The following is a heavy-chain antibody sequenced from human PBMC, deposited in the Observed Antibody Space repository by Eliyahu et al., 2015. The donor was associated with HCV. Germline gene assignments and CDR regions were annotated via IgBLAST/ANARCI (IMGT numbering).Heavy chain of an antibody. J-gene: IGHJ4*02. CDR3: ARDLEGTTAYFDS. V-gene: IGHV3-48*02. D-gene: IGHD1-7*01. Sequence: EVQLVESGGGLVQPGGSLRLSCVASGFTFSRHSMSWVRQAPGKGLEWVAYICSSCGTIYYADSVKGRFSISRDNARGSLYLQMNSLRDEDTALYYCARDLEGTTAYFDSWGQGTLVTVSS. CDR2: ICSSCGTI. CDR1: GFTFSRHS.